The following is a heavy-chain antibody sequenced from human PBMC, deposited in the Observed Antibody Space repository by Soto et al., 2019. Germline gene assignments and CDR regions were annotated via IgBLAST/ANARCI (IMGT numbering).Heavy chain of an antibody. CDR3: ARHALRHQPCSGGSCYYQNFDY. Sequence: SETLSLTCTVSGGSISSSSYYWGWIRQPPGKGLEWIGSIYYSGSTYYNPSLKSRVTISVDTSKNQFSLKLSSGTAADTAVYYCARHALRHQPCSGGSCYYQNFDYWGQGTLVTVSS. CDR2: IYYSGST. V-gene: IGHV4-39*01. D-gene: IGHD2-15*01. J-gene: IGHJ4*02. CDR1: GGSISSSSYY.